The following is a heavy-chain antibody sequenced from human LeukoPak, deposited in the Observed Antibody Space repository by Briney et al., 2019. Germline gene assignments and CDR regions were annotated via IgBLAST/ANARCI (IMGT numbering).Heavy chain of an antibody. Sequence: ALRLSCAASGFTFSSYWMSWVRQAPGKGLEWVSGISWNSGIIVYTDSVKGRFTISRDDAKNSLYLQMNSLRPEDTALYYCVKDRDGLGTPSAFHTWGQGTMVTVSS. V-gene: IGHV3-9*01. CDR2: ISWNSGII. CDR1: GFTFSSYW. D-gene: IGHD3-10*01. J-gene: IGHJ3*02. CDR3: VKDRDGLGTPSAFHT.